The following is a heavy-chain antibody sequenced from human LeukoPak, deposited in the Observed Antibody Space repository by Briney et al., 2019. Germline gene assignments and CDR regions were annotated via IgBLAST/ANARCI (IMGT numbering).Heavy chain of an antibody. D-gene: IGHD6-19*01. Sequence: PGGSLRLSCAASGFSFSTYSMIWVRQARGKGLEWVSSVSGTSEYIYYADSVRGRFTISRDNAKNTVYLQMNSLRAEDTAVYYCARWYSSGWYSDYWGQGTLVTVSS. CDR1: GFSFSTYS. CDR2: VSGTSEYI. V-gene: IGHV3-21*06. CDR3: ARWYSSGWYSDY. J-gene: IGHJ4*02.